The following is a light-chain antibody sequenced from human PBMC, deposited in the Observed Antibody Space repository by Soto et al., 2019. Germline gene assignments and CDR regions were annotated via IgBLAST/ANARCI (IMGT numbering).Light chain of an antibody. J-gene: IGKJ1*01. V-gene: IGKV1-5*01. CDR3: HQYNSYSWT. Sequence: DIQMTQSPSTLSASVGNRVTITCRASQSISNWLAWYQQKPGKAPKLLIYDASNLDSGVPSRFSGSGSGTEFTLTIISLQPDDFATYYCHQYNSYSWTFGQGTKVEIK. CDR1: QSISNW. CDR2: DAS.